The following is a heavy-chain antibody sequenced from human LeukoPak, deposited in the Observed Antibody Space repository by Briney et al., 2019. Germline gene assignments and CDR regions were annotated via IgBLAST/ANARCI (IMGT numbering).Heavy chain of an antibody. D-gene: IGHD3-10*01. CDR1: GFTVSSNY. Sequence: PGGSLRLSCAASGFTVSSNYMSWVRQAPGKGLEWVSVIYSGGSTYYADSVKGRFTISRDNSKNTLYLQMNSLRAEDTAVYYCARHLRYGSGGYFDYWGQGTLVTVSS. CDR3: ARHLRYGSGGYFDY. V-gene: IGHV3-66*04. CDR2: IYSGGST. J-gene: IGHJ4*02.